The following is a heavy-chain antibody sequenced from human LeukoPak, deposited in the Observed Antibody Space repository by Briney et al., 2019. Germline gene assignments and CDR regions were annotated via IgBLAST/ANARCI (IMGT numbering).Heavy chain of an antibody. Sequence: GGSLRLSCAASGFTFSSFWMHWVRQAPGKGLVWASRISSDGSSTTYADSVKGRFTISRDNAKNTLYLQMNSLRAEDTAVYYCARSMIFPPDRSDYWGQGTLVTVSS. D-gene: IGHD3-22*01. CDR2: ISSDGSST. V-gene: IGHV3-74*01. J-gene: IGHJ4*02. CDR3: ARSMIFPPDRSDY. CDR1: GFTFSSFW.